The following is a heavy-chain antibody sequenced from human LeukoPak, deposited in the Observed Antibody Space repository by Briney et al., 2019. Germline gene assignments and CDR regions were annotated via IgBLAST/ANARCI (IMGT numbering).Heavy chain of an antibody. V-gene: IGHV1-46*01. CDR1: GYTFTRYH. Sequence: ASVTVSCKASGYTFTRYHIHWVRQAPGQGLEWMGVINPSGGPATYAQKFQGRVTLTRDTSTTTVYMEVNSLRSDDTAVYYCAREAIFGVVREYYFDLWGQGTLVTVS. CDR2: INPSGGPA. CDR3: AREAIFGVVREYYFDL. J-gene: IGHJ4*02. D-gene: IGHD3-3*01.